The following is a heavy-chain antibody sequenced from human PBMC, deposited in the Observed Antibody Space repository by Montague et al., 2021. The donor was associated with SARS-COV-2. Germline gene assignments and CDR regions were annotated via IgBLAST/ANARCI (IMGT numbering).Heavy chain of an antibody. CDR1: GFSFDDYG. Sequence: SLRLSCAASGFSFDDYGMSWVRQVPGKGLEWVSGISRSGDRTAYGDSAKGRFIISRDNAKNSLHLQMNSLRVEDTAFYYCSRGGGMTRGVVDFWGQGILVSVSS. J-gene: IGHJ4*02. D-gene: IGHD1-20*01. V-gene: IGHV3-20*04. CDR2: ISRSGDRT. CDR3: SRGGGMTRGVVDF.